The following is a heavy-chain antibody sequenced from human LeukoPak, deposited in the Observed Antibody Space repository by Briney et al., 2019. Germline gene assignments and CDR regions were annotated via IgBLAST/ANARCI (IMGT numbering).Heavy chain of an antibody. D-gene: IGHD1-26*01. CDR3: ARDPSGTYGYYYYGMDV. Sequence: ASVKVSFTASGYTFTSYAINWVRQAPGQGLEWMGWINTNTGDPTYAQGFTGRFVFSLDTSVGTAYLQINSLKAEDTAVYFCARDPSGTYGYYYYGMDVWGQGTTVTVSS. CDR2: INTNTGDP. V-gene: IGHV7-4-1*02. J-gene: IGHJ6*02. CDR1: GYTFTSYA.